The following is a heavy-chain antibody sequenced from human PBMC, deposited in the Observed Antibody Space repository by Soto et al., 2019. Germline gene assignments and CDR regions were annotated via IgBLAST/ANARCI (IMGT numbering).Heavy chain of an antibody. D-gene: IGHD3-10*01. CDR1: GFTFSSYG. V-gene: IGHV3-30*18. J-gene: IGHJ4*02. CDR3: AKSTGTEGPDY. Sequence: QVQLVESGGGVVQPGRSLRLSCAASGFTFSSYGMHWVRQAPGKGLEWVAVISYDGSNKYYADSVKGRFTISRDNSKNTLYLQMNSLRAEDTAVYYCAKSTGTEGPDYWGQGTLVTGSS. CDR2: ISYDGSNK.